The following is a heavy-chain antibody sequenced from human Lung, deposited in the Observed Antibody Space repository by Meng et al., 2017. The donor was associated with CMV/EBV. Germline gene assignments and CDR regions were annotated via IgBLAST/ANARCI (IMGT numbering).Heavy chain of an antibody. CDR3: ARFEPPWSGDIREAAFDI. Sequence: ASLKVFCKASAYTFSSYDISCVRQAPGQGLGWMGWISIYNVNTNSAQKFQGRVTMTTDTNTDTAYMELRSMTPVDTAVYSCARFEPPWSGDIREAAFDIWGQGTMVTVSS. V-gene: IGHV1-18*01. D-gene: IGHD3-3*01. CDR2: ISIYNVNT. CDR1: AYTFSSYD. J-gene: IGHJ3*02.